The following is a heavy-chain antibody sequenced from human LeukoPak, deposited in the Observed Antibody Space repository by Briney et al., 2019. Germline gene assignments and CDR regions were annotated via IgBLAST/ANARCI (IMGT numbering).Heavy chain of an antibody. V-gene: IGHV3-53*01. J-gene: IGHJ6*03. CDR3: AGTPRNYYCYYMDV. CDR1: GFTLSSNY. CDR2: IYSGGST. Sequence: GGSLRLSCAPSGFTLSSNYMSWVRQAPGKGLEWVSVIYSGGSTYYADSVKGRFTTTRDNSKNTLYLQMNSLCAEDTAVYYCAGTPRNYYCYYMDVWGKGTTVTVSS.